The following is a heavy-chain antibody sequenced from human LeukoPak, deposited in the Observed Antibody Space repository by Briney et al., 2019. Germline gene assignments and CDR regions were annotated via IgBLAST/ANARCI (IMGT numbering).Heavy chain of an antibody. D-gene: IGHD3-9*01. V-gene: IGHV4-38-2*02. J-gene: IGHJ4*02. CDR2: IYHSGST. CDR3: ARVFVDFDWLLYYFDY. CDR1: GYSISSGYY. Sequence: SETLSLTCTVSGYSISSGYYWGWIRQPPGKGLEWIGSIYHSGSTYYNPSLKSRVTISVDTSKNQFSLKLSSVTAADTAVYYCARVFVDFDWLLYYFDYWGQGTLVTVSS.